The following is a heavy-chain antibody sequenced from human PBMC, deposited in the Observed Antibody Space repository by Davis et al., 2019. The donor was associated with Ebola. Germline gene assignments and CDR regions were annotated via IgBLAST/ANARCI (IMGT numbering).Heavy chain of an antibody. J-gene: IGHJ6*04. CDR2: IYYSGTT. V-gene: IGHV4-31*03. CDR3: ARDSPLGIGMDV. CDR1: GGSISSGDYY. Sequence: SETLSLTCSVSGGSISSGDYYWSWIRQHPGKGLESIGYIYYSGTTYYNPSLRSRVTISVDTSKTQCSLKLTSVTAGDTAVYYCARDSPLGIGMDVWGKGTTVTVSS.